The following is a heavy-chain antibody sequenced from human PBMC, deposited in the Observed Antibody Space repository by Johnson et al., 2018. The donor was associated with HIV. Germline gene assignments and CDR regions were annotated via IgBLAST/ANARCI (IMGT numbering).Heavy chain of an antibody. CDR1: GFTFSSYA. CDR2: ISGSGGST. CDR3: ARDDDAFDI. V-gene: IGHV3-23*04. J-gene: IGHJ3*02. Sequence: VQLVESGGGVVRPGESLRLSCVVSGFTFSSYAMSWVRQAPGKGLEWVSAISGSGGSTYYADSVKGRFTISRDNSKNTLYLQMNSLRAEDTAVYYCARDDDAFDIWGQGTMVTVSS.